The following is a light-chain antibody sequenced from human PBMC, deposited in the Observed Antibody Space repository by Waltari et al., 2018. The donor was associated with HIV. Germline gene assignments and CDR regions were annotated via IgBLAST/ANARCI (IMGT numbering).Light chain of an antibody. CDR3: CSYAGSSFVV. CDR1: SSAVGSYNL. CDR2: EVS. J-gene: IGLJ2*01. Sequence: QSALTQPASVSGSPGQSITISCTGTSSAVGSYNLVSWYQQHPGKAPKLMIYEVSKRPSGVSNRFSGSKSGNTASLTISGLQAEDEADYYCCSYAGSSFVVFGGGTKLTVL. V-gene: IGLV2-23*02.